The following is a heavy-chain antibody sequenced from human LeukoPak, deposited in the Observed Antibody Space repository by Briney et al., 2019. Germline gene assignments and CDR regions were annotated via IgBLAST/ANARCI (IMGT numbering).Heavy chain of an antibody. V-gene: IGHV1-8*01. CDR1: GYTFTSYD. Sequence: ASVKVSCKASGYTFTSYDINWVRQATGQGLEWMGWMNPNSGNTGYAQKFQGRVTMTRNTSISTAYMELSSLRSEDTAVYYCGVRWGPLEDNWFDPWGQGTLVTVSS. CDR2: MNPNSGNT. D-gene: IGHD7-27*01. J-gene: IGHJ5*02. CDR3: GVRWGPLEDNWFDP.